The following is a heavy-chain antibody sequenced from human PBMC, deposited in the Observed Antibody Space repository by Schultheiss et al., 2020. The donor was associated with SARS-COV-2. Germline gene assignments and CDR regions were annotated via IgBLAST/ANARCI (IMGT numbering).Heavy chain of an antibody. Sequence: GSLRLSCAASGFTFSSYAMNWVRQAPGKGLEWIGYIYYSGSTNYNPSLKSRVTISVDTSKNQFSLKLSSVTAADTAVYYCARGELGNVDIVAPDYWGQGTLVTVSS. CDR2: IYYSGST. D-gene: IGHD5-12*01. CDR1: GFTFSSYA. J-gene: IGHJ4*02. CDR3: ARGELGNVDIVAPDY. V-gene: IGHV4-59*08.